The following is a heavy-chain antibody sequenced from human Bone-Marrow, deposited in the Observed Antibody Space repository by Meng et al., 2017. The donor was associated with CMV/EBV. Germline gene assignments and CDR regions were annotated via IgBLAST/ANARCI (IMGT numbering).Heavy chain of an antibody. J-gene: IGHJ6*02. Sequence: GGSLRLSCKGSGYSFTSYWIGWVRQMPGKGLEWMGIIYPGDSDTRYSPSFQGQVTISADKSISTAYLQWSSLKASDTAMYYCARLLTGPNTDDYGMDVWGQGTTVTVSS. V-gene: IGHV5-51*01. CDR2: IYPGDSDT. CDR1: GYSFTSYW. CDR3: ARLLTGPNTDDYGMDV. D-gene: IGHD2-2*02.